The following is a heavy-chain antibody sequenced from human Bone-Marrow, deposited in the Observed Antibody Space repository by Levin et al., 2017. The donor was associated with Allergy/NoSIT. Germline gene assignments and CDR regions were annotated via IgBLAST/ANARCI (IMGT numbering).Heavy chain of an antibody. D-gene: IGHD6-19*01. Sequence: PGGSLRLSCAVSGFTFSNYGMHWVRQAPGKGLEWVALISYDGSDKDYADSVKGRFTISRDSSKNTLYLQMNSLRAEDTAVYYCAKLLPWLVFTAPFHYWGQGTLVTVSS. J-gene: IGHJ4*02. CDR2: ISYDGSDK. V-gene: IGHV3-30*18. CDR3: AKLLPWLVFTAPFHY. CDR1: GFTFSNYG.